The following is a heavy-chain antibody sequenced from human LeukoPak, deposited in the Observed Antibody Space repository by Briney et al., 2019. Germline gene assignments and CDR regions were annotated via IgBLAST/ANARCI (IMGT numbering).Heavy chain of an antibody. Sequence: GGSLTLSCAASGFTFSTYSMNWVRQAPGRGLEWVSSISSSSKYIYYADSVKGRFTISRDDAKNSLSLQMNSLRAEDTAVYYCARDLDIVVVPGSWFYPWGQGTLVTVSS. V-gene: IGHV3-21*01. CDR2: ISSSSKYI. CDR1: GFTFSTYS. CDR3: ARDLDIVVVPGSWFYP. D-gene: IGHD2-2*03. J-gene: IGHJ5*02.